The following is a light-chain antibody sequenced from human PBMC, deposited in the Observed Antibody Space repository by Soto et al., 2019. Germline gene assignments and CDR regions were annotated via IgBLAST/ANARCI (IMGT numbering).Light chain of an antibody. CDR3: HKYNHAPT. Sequence: DIQLTQSPSSLSASVGDRVTITCRARQAISSYLAWYQQKPGKVPELLIYATSTLQSGAPSRFRGSGSGTDFTLTISSLQPEDVATYYCHKYNHAPTFGGGTKVEIK. CDR1: QAISSY. J-gene: IGKJ4*01. CDR2: ATS. V-gene: IGKV1-27*01.